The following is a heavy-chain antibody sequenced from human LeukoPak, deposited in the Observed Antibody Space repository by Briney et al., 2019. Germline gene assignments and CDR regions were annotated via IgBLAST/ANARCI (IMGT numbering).Heavy chain of an antibody. V-gene: IGHV3-11*03. J-gene: IGHJ4*02. CDR2: ISSGNTYT. CDR1: GFTFSDYY. Sequence: PGGSLRLSCAASGFTFSDYYMSWIRQAPGKGLEWVSYISSGNTYTNYAGSVKGRFTISRDDAKNSLYLQMNSLRAEDTAVYYCARSRSYYPADYWGQGTPVTVSS. D-gene: IGHD1-26*01. CDR3: ARSRSYYPADY.